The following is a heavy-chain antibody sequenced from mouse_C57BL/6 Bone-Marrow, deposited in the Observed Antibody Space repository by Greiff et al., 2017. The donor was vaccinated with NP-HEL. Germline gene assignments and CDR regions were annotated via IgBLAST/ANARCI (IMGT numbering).Heavy chain of an antibody. Sequence: QVQLQQSGAELVKPGASVKMSCKASGYTFTSYWITWVKQRPGQGLEWIGDIYPGSGSTNYNEKFKSKATLTVDTSSSTAYMQLSSLTSEDSAVYYCARFDYDPGGYFDYWGQGTTLTVSS. CDR1: GYTFTSYW. CDR3: ARFDYDPGGYFDY. J-gene: IGHJ2*01. D-gene: IGHD2-4*01. CDR2: IYPGSGST. V-gene: IGHV1-55*01.